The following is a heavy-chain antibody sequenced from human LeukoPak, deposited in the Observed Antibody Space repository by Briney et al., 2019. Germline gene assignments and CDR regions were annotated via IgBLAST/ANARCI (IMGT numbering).Heavy chain of an antibody. CDR3: AKVGLQFTFFDY. Sequence: PGGSLRLSCAASGFIFSNYGMHWVRQAPGKGLEWVAVISYDGSNKYYADSVKGRFTISRDNSKNTLYLQMNSLKAEDTALYYCAKVGLQFTFFDYWGQGTLVTVSS. V-gene: IGHV3-30*18. D-gene: IGHD5-24*01. CDR1: GFIFSNYG. CDR2: ISYDGSNK. J-gene: IGHJ4*02.